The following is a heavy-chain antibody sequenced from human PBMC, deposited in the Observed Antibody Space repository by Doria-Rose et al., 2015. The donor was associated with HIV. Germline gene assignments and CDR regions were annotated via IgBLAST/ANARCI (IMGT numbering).Heavy chain of an antibody. D-gene: IGHD3-3*01. CDR2: TYYTGTS. CDR1: GASVSSRGYY. J-gene: IGHJ4*02. V-gene: IGHV4-31*03. Sequence: QVQLQESGPGLVKPPETLSLTCSVSGASVSSRGYYWNWIRQVPGKGLESLGYTYYTGTSDYSPSLKSRLNMAVDTSKNQFSLKLSFVTVADTAVYYCARMGSYRELDYWGKGALGIV. CDR3: ARMGSYRELDY.